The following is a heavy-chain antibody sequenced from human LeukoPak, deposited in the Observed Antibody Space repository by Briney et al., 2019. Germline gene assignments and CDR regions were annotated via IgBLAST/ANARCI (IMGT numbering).Heavy chain of an antibody. CDR2: ISGSGGST. J-gene: IGHJ4*02. V-gene: IGHV3-23*01. D-gene: IGHD2-2*02. CDR1: GFTFSSYA. CDR3: AKDRSYCSSTSCYTGPIDY. Sequence: GGTLRLSCAASGFTFSSYAMSWVRQARGKGLEWVSAISGSGGSTYYAESVKGRFTISRDNSKNTLYLQMNSLRAEDTAVYYCAKDRSYCSSTSCYTGPIDYWGQGTLVTVSS.